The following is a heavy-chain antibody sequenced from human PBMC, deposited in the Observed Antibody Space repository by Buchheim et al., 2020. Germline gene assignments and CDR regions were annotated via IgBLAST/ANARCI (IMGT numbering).Heavy chain of an antibody. V-gene: IGHV4-59*01. CDR1: GGSIGSYY. J-gene: IGHJ3*02. CDR3: ARGVVVAATLRWAFDI. CDR2: IDYSGST. D-gene: IGHD2-15*01. Sequence: QVQLQESGPGLVKPSETLSLTCSVSGGSIGSYYWSWIRQPPGKGLEWIGYIDYSGSTNQNPSLKSRVTTSIDTSESQFSLKLTSVTAADTAVYYCARGVVVAATLRWAFDIWGRGT.